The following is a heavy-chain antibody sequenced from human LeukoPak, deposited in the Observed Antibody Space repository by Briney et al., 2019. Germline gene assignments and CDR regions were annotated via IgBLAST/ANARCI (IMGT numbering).Heavy chain of an antibody. V-gene: IGHV4-59*01. CDR3: ARGARYSGSYYVLGFDY. D-gene: IGHD1-26*01. CDR2: IYYSGST. J-gene: IGHJ4*02. CDR1: GGSFSSYY. Sequence: SETLSLTCAVYGGSFSSYYWSWIRQPPGKGLEWIGYIYYSGSTNYNPSLKSRVTISVDTSKNQFSLKLSSVTAADTAVYYCARGARYSGSYYVLGFDYWGQGTLVTVSS.